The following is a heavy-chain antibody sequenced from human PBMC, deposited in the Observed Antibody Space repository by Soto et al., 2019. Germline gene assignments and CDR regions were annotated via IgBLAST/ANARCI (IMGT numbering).Heavy chain of an antibody. CDR1: GFTLTTYT. CDR3: ARGYSSGWTASVY. D-gene: IGHD6-19*01. Sequence: GGSLRLSCEASGFTLTTYTMNWVRQSSGKGLEWVSSITSSSGHIYYADSVKGRFTISRDNARNSLYLQMNSLRAEDTAVYYCARGYSSGWTASVYWGQGTLVTVSS. CDR2: ITSSSGHI. J-gene: IGHJ4*02. V-gene: IGHV3-21*01.